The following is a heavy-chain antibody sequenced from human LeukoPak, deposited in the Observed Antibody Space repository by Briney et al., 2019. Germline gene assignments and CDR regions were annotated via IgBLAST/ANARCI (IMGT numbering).Heavy chain of an antibody. J-gene: IGHJ3*01. V-gene: IGHV3-23*01. CDR2: ISGSGGFT. CDR1: GFTFSRHA. D-gene: IGHD4-17*01. Sequence: GGFLRLSCAASGFTFSRHAMSWVRQAPGKGLEWVSGISGSGGFTYYADSVKGRFTISRDNSKNTLYLQMNSLRAEDTALYFCGKDPNGDYVGAFDFWGPGTMVTVSS. CDR3: GKDPNGDYVGAFDF.